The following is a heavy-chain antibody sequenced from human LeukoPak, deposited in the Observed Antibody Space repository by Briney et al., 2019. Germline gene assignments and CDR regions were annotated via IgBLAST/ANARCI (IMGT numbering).Heavy chain of an antibody. CDR1: GFTFGDYA. V-gene: IGHV3-49*04. CDR3: TRVGAYYYGSGSYYKD. Sequence: GGSLRLSCTASGFTFGDYAMSWVRQAPGKGLEWVGFIRSKAYGGTTEYAASVKGRFTISRDDSKSIAYLQMNSLKTEDTAVYYCTRVGAYYYGSGSYYKDWGQGTLVTVSS. J-gene: IGHJ4*02. D-gene: IGHD3-10*01. CDR2: IRSKAYGGTT.